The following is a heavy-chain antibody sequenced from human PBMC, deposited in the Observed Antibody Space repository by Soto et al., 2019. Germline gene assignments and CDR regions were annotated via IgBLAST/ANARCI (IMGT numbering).Heavy chain of an antibody. CDR3: ARFSGGSYNTYYFYYGMDV. J-gene: IGHJ6*02. V-gene: IGHV1-18*01. CDR1: GYTFTSYG. Sequence: QVQLVQSGAEVKKPGASVKVSCKASGYTFTSYGISWVRQAPGQGLDWMGWISAYNGNTKYAQDLQGRVTMTTDTSTSPAYMEVRSLRSDDTAVYYCARFSGGSYNTYYFYYGMDVWGQGTTVTVSS. D-gene: IGHD2-15*01. CDR2: ISAYNGNT.